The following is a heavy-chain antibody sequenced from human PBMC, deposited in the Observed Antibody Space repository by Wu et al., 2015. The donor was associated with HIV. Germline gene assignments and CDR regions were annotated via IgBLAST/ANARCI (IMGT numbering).Heavy chain of an antibody. Sequence: QVQLVQSGAEVKKPGSSVKVSCKASGGTFSSYAISWVRQAPGQGLEWMGGIIPIFGTTNYVQKFQGRVTITTDESTSTVYMEFSSLRSEDTAMYYCAGRRPEWRHFDRWGQGTLVTVSS. D-gene: IGHD1-26*01. CDR2: IIPIFGTT. V-gene: IGHV1-69*05. CDR3: AGRRPEWRHFDR. CDR1: GGTFSSYA. J-gene: IGHJ4*02.